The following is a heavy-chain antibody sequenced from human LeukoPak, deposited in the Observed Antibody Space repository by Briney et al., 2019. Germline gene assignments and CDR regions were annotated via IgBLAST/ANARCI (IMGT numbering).Heavy chain of an antibody. J-gene: IGHJ4*02. CDR3: ARPVVLGAYLRGAYYFDS. D-gene: IGHD3-16*01. CDR1: GFTFSNYG. V-gene: IGHV3-33*01. CDR2: IWYDGSDK. Sequence: GGSLRLSCAASGFTFSNYGMHWVRQAPGKGLEWVAVIWYDGSDKYHADSVKGRFTISRDNSKNTLYLQMNSLRVEDTAVYCCARPVVLGAYLRGAYYFDSWGQGTLVTVSS.